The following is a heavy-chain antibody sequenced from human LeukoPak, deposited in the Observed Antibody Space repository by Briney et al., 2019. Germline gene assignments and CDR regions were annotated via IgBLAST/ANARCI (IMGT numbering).Heavy chain of an antibody. Sequence: ASVKVSCKASGYTFTSYDINWVRQATGQGLEWMGWMNPNSGNTGYAQKFQGRVAMTRNTSISTAYMELSSLRSEDTAVYYCARDSSSWYGMDVWGQGTTVTVSS. J-gene: IGHJ6*02. V-gene: IGHV1-8*01. CDR3: ARDSSSWYGMDV. D-gene: IGHD6-13*01. CDR1: GYTFTSYD. CDR2: MNPNSGNT.